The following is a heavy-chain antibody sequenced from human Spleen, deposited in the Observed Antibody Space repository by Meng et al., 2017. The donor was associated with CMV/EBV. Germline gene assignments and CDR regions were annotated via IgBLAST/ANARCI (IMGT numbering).Heavy chain of an antibody. D-gene: IGHD4-11*01. CDR1: GGSITSHY. J-gene: IGHJ5*02. CDR3: AREDYSNYGWFDP. V-gene: IGHV4-59*11. Sequence: SETLSLTCTVSGGSITSHYWSWIRQPPGKGLEWIGYMYYSGSTNYNPSLKSRVTISIDTSKNQFSLKLRSVTAADTAVYYCAREDYSNYGWFDPWGQGTLVTVSS. CDR2: MYYSGST.